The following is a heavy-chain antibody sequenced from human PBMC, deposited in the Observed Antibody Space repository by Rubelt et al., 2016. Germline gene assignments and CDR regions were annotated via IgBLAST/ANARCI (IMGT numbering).Heavy chain of an antibody. J-gene: IGHJ4*02. D-gene: IGHD2-2*01. V-gene: IGHV3-30*04. CDR1: GFTFSSYA. CDR3: ARGVVPAATHFDY. Sequence: QVQLVESGGGVVQPGRSLRLSCAASGFTFSSYAMHWVRQAPGKGLEWVAVISYDGSNKYYADSVKGRFTISRDNSKNTLYLQMNSLRAEDTAVYYCARGVVPAATHFDYWGQGTLVTVSS. CDR2: ISYDGSNK.